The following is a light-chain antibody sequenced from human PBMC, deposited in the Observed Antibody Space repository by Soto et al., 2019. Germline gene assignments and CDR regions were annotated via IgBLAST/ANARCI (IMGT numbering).Light chain of an antibody. V-gene: IGLV1-40*01. Sequence: QAVVTQPPSVSGAPGQRVTISCTGSSSNIGTDYDVHWYQHLPGAAPQLLIYTNTNRPSGVPDRFSGSKSGTSASLAITGLQAEDEADYYCQSFETSLSAVVFGGGTKLTVL. CDR1: SSNIGTDYD. CDR2: TNT. CDR3: QSFETSLSAVV. J-gene: IGLJ2*01.